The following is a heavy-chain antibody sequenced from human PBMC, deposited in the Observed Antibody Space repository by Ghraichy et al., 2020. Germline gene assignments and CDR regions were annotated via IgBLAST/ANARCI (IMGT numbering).Heavy chain of an antibody. CDR2: IYYSGST. V-gene: IGHV4-59*01. J-gene: IGHJ4*02. D-gene: IGHD2-21*01. CDR3: ATHRGDQSYLGY. Sequence: SETLSLTCTVSGGSISSYYWSWIRQPPGKGLEWIGYIYYSGSTNYNPSLKSRVTISVDTSKNQFSLKLSSVTAADTPVYYCATHRGDQSYLGYWGQGTLVTVSS. CDR1: GGSISSYY.